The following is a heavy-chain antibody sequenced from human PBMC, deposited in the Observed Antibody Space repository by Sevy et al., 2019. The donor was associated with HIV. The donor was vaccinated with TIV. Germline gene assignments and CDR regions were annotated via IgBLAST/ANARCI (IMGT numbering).Heavy chain of an antibody. CDR1: GFTFSSYA. J-gene: IGHJ5*02. CDR3: ARDQHDYGGNLRTDWFDP. CDR2: ISYDGSNK. D-gene: IGHD4-17*01. Sequence: GGSLRLSCAASGFTFSSYAMHWVRQAPGKGLEWVAVISYDGSNKYYADSVKGRFTISRDNSKSTLYLQMNSLRAEDTAVYYCARDQHDYGGNLRTDWFDPWGQGTLVTVSS. V-gene: IGHV3-30-3*01.